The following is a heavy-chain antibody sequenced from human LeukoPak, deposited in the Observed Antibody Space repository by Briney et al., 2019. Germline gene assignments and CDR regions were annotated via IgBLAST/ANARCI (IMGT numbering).Heavy chain of an antibody. CDR1: GGSISGSSYY. D-gene: IGHD3-10*01. V-gene: IGHV4-39*07. J-gene: IGHJ4*02. CDR2: MFYSGTI. CDR3: ASGESNFDY. Sequence: PSETLSLTCTVSGGSISGSSYYWGWIRQPPGKRLEWIASMFYSGTIYYNPSLKSRVTISVDTSKNQLSLKLSSVTAADTAVYYCASGESNFDYWGQGTLVTVSS.